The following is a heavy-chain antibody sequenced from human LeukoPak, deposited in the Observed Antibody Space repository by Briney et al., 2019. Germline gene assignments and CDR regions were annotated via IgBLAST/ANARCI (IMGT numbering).Heavy chain of an antibody. CDR3: AKAGYSSSWYVDY. CDR2: ISSSGSTI. V-gene: IGHV3-48*03. J-gene: IGHJ4*02. Sequence: PGGSLRLSCAASGFTFSSYEMNWVRQAPGKGLEWVSYISSSGSTIYYADSVKGRFTISRDNSKNTLYLQMNSLRAEDTAVYYCAKAGYSSSWYVDYWGQGTLVLVSS. D-gene: IGHD6-13*01. CDR1: GFTFSSYE.